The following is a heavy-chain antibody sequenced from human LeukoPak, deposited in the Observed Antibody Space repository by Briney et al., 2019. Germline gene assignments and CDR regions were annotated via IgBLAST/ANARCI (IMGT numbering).Heavy chain of an antibody. CDR2: INHSGST. CDR3: ARGPAAMMGLYYYYYMDV. Sequence: SETLSLTCTVSGNSISSGDNYWSWIRQPPGKRLEWIGEINHSGSTNYNPSLKSRVTISVDTSNNQLSLKLSSVTAADTAVYYCARGPAAMMGLYYYYYMDVWGKGTTVTVSS. D-gene: IGHD2-2*01. V-gene: IGHV4-39*07. CDR1: GNSISSGDNY. J-gene: IGHJ6*03.